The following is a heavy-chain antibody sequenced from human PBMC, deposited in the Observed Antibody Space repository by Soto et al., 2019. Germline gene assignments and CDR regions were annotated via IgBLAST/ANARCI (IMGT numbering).Heavy chain of an antibody. J-gene: IGHJ4*02. CDR1: GASISSRNW. CDR3: AGLSVDTAMDDC. V-gene: IGHV4-4*02. CDR2: IYHSGIT. Sequence: QVQLQESGPGLVKPSGTLSLTCAVSGASISSRNWWSWVRQPPGKGLEWVGEIYHSGITNYNPSLKSRVTISVVKSKNQFSLKLSSVTAADTAVYYCAGLSVDTAMDDCWGQGTLVTVSS. D-gene: IGHD5-18*01.